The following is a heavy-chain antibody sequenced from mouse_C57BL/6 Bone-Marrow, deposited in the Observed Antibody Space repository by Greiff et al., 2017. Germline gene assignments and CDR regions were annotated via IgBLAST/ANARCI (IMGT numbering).Heavy chain of an antibody. J-gene: IGHJ3*01. V-gene: IGHV1-81*01. CDR2: IYPRSGNT. Sequence: QVQLQQSGAELAGPGASVKLSCKASGYTFTSYGISWVKQRTGPGLEWIGEIYPRSGNTYYNEKFKGKATLTADKSSSTAYMELRSLTSEDSAVYFCARSDYYDYDWFAYWGQGTLVTVSA. CDR3: ARSDYYDYDWFAY. CDR1: GYTFTSYG. D-gene: IGHD2-4*01.